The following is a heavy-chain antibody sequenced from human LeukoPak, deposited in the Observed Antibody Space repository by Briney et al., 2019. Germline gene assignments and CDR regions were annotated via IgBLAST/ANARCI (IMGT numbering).Heavy chain of an antibody. J-gene: IGHJ6*03. V-gene: IGHV4-59*01. CDR2: IYYSGST. Sequence: SETLSLTCTVSGGSISSYYWSWIRQPPGKGLEWIGYIYYSGSTNYNPSLKSRVTISVDTSKNQFSLKLSSVTAADTAVYYRARAPRYYYYYYMDVWGKGTTVTVCS. CDR3: ARAPRYYYYYYMDV. CDR1: GGSISSYY.